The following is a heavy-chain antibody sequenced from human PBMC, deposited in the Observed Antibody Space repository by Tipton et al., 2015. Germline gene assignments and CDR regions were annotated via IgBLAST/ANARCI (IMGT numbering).Heavy chain of an antibody. CDR3: ARHRGLGSSSGGYYYGMDV. CDR2: INHIGSI. D-gene: IGHD3-16*01. Sequence: TLSLTCTVSGDSISSGAYYWSWIRQTPGKGLEWIGEINHIGSINYNPSLKSRVTISLDTSKNQFSLSLSSVTAADTAVYYCARHRGLGSSSGGYYYGMDVWGQGTTVTVSS. J-gene: IGHJ6*02. V-gene: IGHV4-39*01. CDR1: GDSISSGAYY.